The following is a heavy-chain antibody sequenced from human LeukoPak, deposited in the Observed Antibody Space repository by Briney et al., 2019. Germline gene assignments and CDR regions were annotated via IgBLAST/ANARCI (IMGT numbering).Heavy chain of an antibody. D-gene: IGHD6-13*01. CDR2: IDYSGST. V-gene: IGHV4-39*01. CDR1: GGSISSSSYY. J-gene: IGHJ4*02. CDR3: ATIAAAGTSD. Sequence: PSETLSLTCTVSGGSISSSSYYWDWIRQPPGKGLEWIGNIDYSGSTYYNPSLKSRVTISVDTSKNQFSLKLSSVTAADTAVYYCATIAAAGTSDWGQGTLVTVSS.